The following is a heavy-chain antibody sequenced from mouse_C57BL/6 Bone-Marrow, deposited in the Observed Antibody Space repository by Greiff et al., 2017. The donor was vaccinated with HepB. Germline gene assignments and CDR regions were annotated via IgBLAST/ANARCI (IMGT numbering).Heavy chain of an antibody. CDR3: ARWYFDY. CDR2: INPSTGGT. J-gene: IGHJ2*01. V-gene: IGHV1-42*01. CDR1: GYSFTGYY. Sequence: EVHLVESGPELVKPGASVKISCKASGYSFTGYYMNWVKQSPEKSLEWIGEINPSTGGTTYNQKFKAKATLTVDKSSSTAYMQLKSLTSEDSAVYYCARWYFDYWGQGTTLTVSS.